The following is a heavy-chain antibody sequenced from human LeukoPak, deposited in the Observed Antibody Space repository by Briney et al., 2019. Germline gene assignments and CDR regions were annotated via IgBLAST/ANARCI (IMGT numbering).Heavy chain of an antibody. Sequence: PSETLSLTCTVSGGSISSSSYYWGWIRQPPGKGLEWIGSIYYSGSTYYNPSLKSRVTISVDTSKNQFSLKLSSVTAADTAVYYCARDRRYYGSGNPTGFDPWGQGTLVTVSS. CDR1: GGSISSSSYY. CDR3: ARDRRYYGSGNPTGFDP. D-gene: IGHD3-10*01. V-gene: IGHV4-39*07. CDR2: IYYSGST. J-gene: IGHJ5*02.